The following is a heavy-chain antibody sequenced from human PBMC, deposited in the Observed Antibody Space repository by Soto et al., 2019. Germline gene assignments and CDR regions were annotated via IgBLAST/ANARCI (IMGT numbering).Heavy chain of an antibody. D-gene: IGHD3-22*01. CDR1: GFTFSSYW. CDR2: INSDGSST. V-gene: IGHV3-74*01. J-gene: IGHJ3*02. CDR3: ASVLMIDDAFDI. Sequence: EVQLVESGGGLVQPGGSLRLSCAASGFTFSSYWMHWVRQAPGKGLVWVSRINSDGSSTSYADSVKGRFTISRDNAKNTLYLQMNSLRAEDTAVYYCASVLMIDDAFDIWGQGTMVTGSS.